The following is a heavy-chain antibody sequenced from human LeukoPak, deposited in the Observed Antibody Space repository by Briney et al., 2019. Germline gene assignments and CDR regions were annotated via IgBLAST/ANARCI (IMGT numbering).Heavy chain of an antibody. CDR2: IYYSGST. D-gene: IGHD2-2*01. J-gene: IGHJ2*01. Sequence: PSETLSLTCTVSGGSISSGDYYWSWIRQPPGKGLEWIGYIYYSGSTYYNPSLKSRVTISVDTSKNQFSLKLSSVTAADTAVYYCARGKFYCSSTSCFYWYFDLWGRGTLVTVSS. CDR1: GGSISSGDYY. V-gene: IGHV4-30-4*02. CDR3: ARGKFYCSSTSCFYWYFDL.